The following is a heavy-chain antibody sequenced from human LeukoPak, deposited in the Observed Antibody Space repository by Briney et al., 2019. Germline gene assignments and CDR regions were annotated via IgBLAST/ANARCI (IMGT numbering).Heavy chain of an antibody. CDR3: ARVIWFGELTYNYMDV. V-gene: IGHV3-7*03. CDR1: GFTFSSYW. J-gene: IGHJ6*03. Sequence: GGSLRLSCAASGFTFSSYWMSWVRQAPGKGLEWVANIKQDGSGKYYVDSVKGRFTISRDNAKNSLYLQMNSLRAEDTAVYYCARVIWFGELTYNYMDVWGKGTTVTVSS. CDR2: IKQDGSGK. D-gene: IGHD3-10*01.